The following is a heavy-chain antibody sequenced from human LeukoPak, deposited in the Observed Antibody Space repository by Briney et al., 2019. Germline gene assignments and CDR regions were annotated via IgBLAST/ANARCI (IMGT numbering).Heavy chain of an antibody. Sequence: GASVKVSCKASGYTFTGYYMHWVRQAPGQGLEWMGWINPNSGGTNYAQKFQGRVTMTRDTSISTAYMELSRLRSDDTAVYYCVRTLLYCSGGSCYEEWNGMDVWGKGTTVTVSS. J-gene: IGHJ6*04. V-gene: IGHV1-2*02. CDR1: GYTFTGYY. CDR2: INPNSGGT. CDR3: VRTLLYCSGGSCYEEWNGMDV. D-gene: IGHD2-15*01.